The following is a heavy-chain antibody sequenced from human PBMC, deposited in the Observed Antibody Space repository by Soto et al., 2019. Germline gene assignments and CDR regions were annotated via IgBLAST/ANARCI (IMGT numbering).Heavy chain of an antibody. D-gene: IGHD3-22*01. Sequence: GGSLRLSCAASGFTFSTYAMSWVRQAPGKGLEWVSSIGGSAGSTYYAESVKGRFTISRDNSKNTVYLQMNSLRAEDTAVYYCAKRDSSGYYYFDSWGQGTLVTVSS. CDR2: IGGSAGST. CDR3: AKRDSSGYYYFDS. CDR1: GFTFSTYA. V-gene: IGHV3-23*01. J-gene: IGHJ4*02.